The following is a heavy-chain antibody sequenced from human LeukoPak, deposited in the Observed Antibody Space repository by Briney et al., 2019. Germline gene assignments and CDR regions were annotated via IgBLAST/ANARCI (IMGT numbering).Heavy chain of an antibody. D-gene: IGHD3-22*01. V-gene: IGHV4-30-2*01. CDR1: GGSISSGGYS. Sequence: SQTLSLTCAVSGGSISSGGYSWSWIRQPPGKGLEWIGYIYHSGSTYYNPSLKSRVTISVDRSKNQFPLKLSSVTAADTAVYHCARSSGYLPFDYWGQGTLVTVSS. CDR3: ARSSGYLPFDY. CDR2: IYHSGST. J-gene: IGHJ4*02.